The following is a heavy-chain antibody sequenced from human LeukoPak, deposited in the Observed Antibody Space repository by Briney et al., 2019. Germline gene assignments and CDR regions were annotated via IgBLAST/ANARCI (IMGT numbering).Heavy chain of an antibody. CDR3: ARDLHGGNSFTSDWYFDL. J-gene: IGHJ2*01. CDR1: GGSISISNSNW. CDR2: ISHSGST. D-gene: IGHD4-23*01. V-gene: IGHV4-4*02. Sequence: SGTLSLTCAVSGGSISISNSNWWSWVRQPPGKGLEWIGEISHSGSTNYNPSLESRVTISVDKSKNQFSLKLSSVTAADTAVYYCARDLHGGNSFTSDWYFDLWGRGTLVTVSS.